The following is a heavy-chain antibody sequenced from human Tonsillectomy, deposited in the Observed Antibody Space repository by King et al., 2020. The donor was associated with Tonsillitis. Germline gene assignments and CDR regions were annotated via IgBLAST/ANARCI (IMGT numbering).Heavy chain of an antibody. D-gene: IGHD6-19*01. CDR1: GYTFTGYY. V-gene: IGHV1-2*02. J-gene: IGHJ4*02. Sequence: QLVQSGAEVKKPGASVKVSCKASGYTFTGYYMHWVRQAPGQGLEWMGWINPNGGGTNYAQKFQGRVTMTRDTSISTAYMELSRLRSDDTAVYYCARWNLAIAVAGTGFDYWGQGTLVTVSS. CDR2: INPNGGGT. CDR3: ARWNLAIAVAGTGFDY.